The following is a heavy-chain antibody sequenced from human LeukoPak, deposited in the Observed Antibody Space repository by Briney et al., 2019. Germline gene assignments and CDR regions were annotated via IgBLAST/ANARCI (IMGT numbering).Heavy chain of an antibody. J-gene: IGHJ6*02. CDR2: IYYSGST. Sequence: SETLSLTCTVSGGSISSGDYYWRWIRQPPGKGLEWIGHIYYSGSTYYSSSLKSRVTISVDTSKNQFSLKLSSVNAADTAVYYCAREFYGMDVWGQGTTVTVSS. V-gene: IGHV4-30-4*01. CDR3: AREFYGMDV. CDR1: GGSISSGDYY.